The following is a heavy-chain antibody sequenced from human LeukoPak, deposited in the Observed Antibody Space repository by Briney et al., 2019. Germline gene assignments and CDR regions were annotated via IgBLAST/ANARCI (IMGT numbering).Heavy chain of an antibody. CDR2: IKQDESEK. Sequence: GGSLRLSCAVSGFTFSNYWMSWVRQAAGKGLEWVAHIKQDESEKYYVDSVKGRFPISRDNAKNSLYLQMNSLRAEDTAIYYCARDKIAGASKFDYWGQGTLVTVSS. CDR3: ARDKIAGASKFDY. J-gene: IGHJ4*02. D-gene: IGHD1-26*01. CDR1: GFTFSNYW. V-gene: IGHV3-7*01.